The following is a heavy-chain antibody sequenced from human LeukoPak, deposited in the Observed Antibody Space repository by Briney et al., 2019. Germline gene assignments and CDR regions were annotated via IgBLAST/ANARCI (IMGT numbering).Heavy chain of an antibody. Sequence: GGSLRPSCAASGFTFSSYGMHWVRQAPGKGLEWVSTFSGSGGSTYYADSVKGRFTISRDNSKNTLYLQMNSLRAEDTAVYYCAKNREPYSSSPGDYWGRGTLVTVSS. CDR3: AKNREPYSSSPGDY. J-gene: IGHJ4*02. D-gene: IGHD6-6*01. V-gene: IGHV3-23*01. CDR1: GFTFSSYG. CDR2: FSGSGGST.